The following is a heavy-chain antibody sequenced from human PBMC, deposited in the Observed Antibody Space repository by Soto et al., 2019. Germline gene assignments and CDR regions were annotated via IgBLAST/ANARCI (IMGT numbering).Heavy chain of an antibody. CDR2: INHSGST. Sequence: PSETLSLTCAVYGGSFSGYYWSWIRQPPGKGLEWIGEINHSGSTNYNPSLKSRVTISVDTSKNQFSLKLSSVTAADTAVYYCASVQSSAYYYGSARSASGDYWGQGTLVSVSS. CDR3: ASVQSSAYYYGSARSASGDY. CDR1: GGSFSGYY. J-gene: IGHJ4*02. D-gene: IGHD3-10*01. V-gene: IGHV4-34*01.